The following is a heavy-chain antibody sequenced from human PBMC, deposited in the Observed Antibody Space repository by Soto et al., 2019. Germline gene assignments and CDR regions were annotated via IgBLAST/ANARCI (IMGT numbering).Heavy chain of an antibody. CDR1: GYTFTGYY. J-gene: IGHJ6*02. V-gene: IGHV1-2*02. CDR2: INPNSGGT. CDR3: ASFRGGTVTKYYYYGMDV. Sequence: ASVKVSCKASGYTFTGYYMHWVRQAPGQGLEWMGWINPNSGGTNYAQKFQGRVTMTRDTSISTAYMELSSLRSDDTAVYYCASFRGGTVTKYYYYGMDVWGQGTPVPVSS. D-gene: IGHD4-17*01.